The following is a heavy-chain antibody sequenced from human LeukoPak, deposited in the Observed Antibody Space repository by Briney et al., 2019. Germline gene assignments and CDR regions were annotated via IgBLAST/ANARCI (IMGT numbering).Heavy chain of an antibody. D-gene: IGHD5-24*01. CDR1: GFSFTTYS. V-gene: IGHV3-21*01. CDR3: ARDGGWLQYIDY. CDR2: ISSSNSFI. J-gene: IGHJ4*02. Sequence: TGGSLGLSCAASGFSFTTYSMNWVDQAPGKGLEWVSSISSSNSFIYYADSVKGRFTISRDNAKNSLDLQMNSLRAEDTAVYYCARDGGWLQYIDYWGQGTLVTVSS.